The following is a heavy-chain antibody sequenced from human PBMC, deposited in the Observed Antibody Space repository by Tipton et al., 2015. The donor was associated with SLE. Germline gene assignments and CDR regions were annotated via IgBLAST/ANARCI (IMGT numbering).Heavy chain of an antibody. CDR1: GYSISSGYY. D-gene: IGHD6-13*01. Sequence: TLSLTCTVYGYSISSGYYWGWIRQPPGKGLEWIGSIYHSGSTYYNPSLKSRLTISVDTSKNQFSLKLSSVTAADTAVYYCARGPTRNISSLKYWGQVTLVTFSS. CDR3: ARGPTRNISSLKY. J-gene: IGHJ4*02. V-gene: IGHV4-38-2*02. CDR2: IYHSGST.